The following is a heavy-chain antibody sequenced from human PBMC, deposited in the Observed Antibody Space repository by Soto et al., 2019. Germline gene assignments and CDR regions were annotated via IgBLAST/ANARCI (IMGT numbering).Heavy chain of an antibody. J-gene: IGHJ4*02. D-gene: IGHD3-16*02. Sequence: PGGSLRLSCAASGFTVSSNYVSWVRQAPGKGLEWVSVIYSGGSTYYADSVKGRFTISRDNSKNTLYLQMNSLRAEDTAVYYCARDRMITFGGVIVPTFDYWGQGTLVTVSS. CDR3: ARDRMITFGGVIVPTFDY. CDR1: GFTVSSNY. CDR2: IYSGGST. V-gene: IGHV3-66*01.